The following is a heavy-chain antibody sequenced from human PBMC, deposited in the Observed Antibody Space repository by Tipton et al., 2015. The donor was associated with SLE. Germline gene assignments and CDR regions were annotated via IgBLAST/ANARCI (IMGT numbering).Heavy chain of an antibody. Sequence: SLRLSCAASRFTFSSYWMSWVRQAPGKGLEWVANINQDGGEKYYMDSVKGRFTISRDNAKNSLYLQMYSLRAEDTAVYYCALVGDYCTNGVCSSPLDDWGQGTLVTVSS. CDR2: INQDGGEK. CDR3: ALVGDYCTNGVCSSPLDD. V-gene: IGHV3-7*01. CDR1: RFTFSSYW. D-gene: IGHD2-8*01. J-gene: IGHJ4*02.